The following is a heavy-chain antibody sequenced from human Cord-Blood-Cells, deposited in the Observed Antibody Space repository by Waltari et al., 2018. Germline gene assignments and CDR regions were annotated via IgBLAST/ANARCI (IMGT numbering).Heavy chain of an antibody. J-gene: IGHJ3*02. CDR3: ASYGTGESAFDI. V-gene: IGHV3-30*01. CDR1: GFTFSSYA. D-gene: IGHD7-27*01. Sequence: QVELVESGGGVVQPGRSLRLSCPASGFTFSSYAVHWVRQAPGKGFGGVTVISFDGSNNYYEEYVKGRFTIYRDNSKNTLYLQMNSLRAEDTAVYYCASYGTGESAFDIWGQGTMVTVSS. CDR2: ISFDGSNN.